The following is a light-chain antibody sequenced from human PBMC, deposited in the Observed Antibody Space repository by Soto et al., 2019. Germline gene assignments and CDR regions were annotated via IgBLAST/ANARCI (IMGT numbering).Light chain of an antibody. V-gene: IGKV1-5*03. Sequence: DIQMTQSPSTLSASVGDRVTITCRASQSISEWLAWYQQKPGKAPKLLIYKASTLESGVPSRFSGSGSGTEFTLTISSLQPDDFATYYCQQYYSFCAFGQGTKVEIK. CDR1: QSISEW. J-gene: IGKJ1*01. CDR2: KAS. CDR3: QQYYSFCA.